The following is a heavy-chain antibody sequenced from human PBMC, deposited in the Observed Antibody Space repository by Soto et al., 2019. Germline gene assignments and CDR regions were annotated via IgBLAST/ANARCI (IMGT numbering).Heavy chain of an antibody. V-gene: IGHV4-59*01. CDR1: GGSISSYY. CDR2: IYYSGST. D-gene: IGHD1-26*01. CDR3: AGWVAPGGYFDY. Sequence: QVQLQESGPGLVKPSETLSLTCTVSGGSISSYYWSWIRQPPGKGLEWIGYIYYSGSTNYNPSLKSRVTISVDTSKNQFSLKLSSVTAADTAVYYCAGWVAPGGYFDYWGQGTLVTVSS. J-gene: IGHJ4*02.